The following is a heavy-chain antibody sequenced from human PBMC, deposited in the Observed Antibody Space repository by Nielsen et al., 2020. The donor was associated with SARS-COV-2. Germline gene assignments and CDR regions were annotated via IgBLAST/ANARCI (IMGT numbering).Heavy chain of an antibody. CDR1: GFTFSTHG. CDR2: IWYDGSNK. Sequence: GESLKISCAASGFTFSTHGMHWVRQAPGKGLEWVAVIWYDGSNKYYADSVKGRFTTSRDNPKNTLYLQVNRLRAEDTAVYYCARAGYGGSSYHYRLDVWGQGTTVTISS. V-gene: IGHV3-33*01. D-gene: IGHD4-23*01. J-gene: IGHJ6*02. CDR3: ARAGYGGSSYHYRLDV.